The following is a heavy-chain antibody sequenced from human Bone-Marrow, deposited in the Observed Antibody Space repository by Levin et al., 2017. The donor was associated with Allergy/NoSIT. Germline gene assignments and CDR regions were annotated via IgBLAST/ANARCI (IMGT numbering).Heavy chain of an antibody. V-gene: IGHV3-33*01. J-gene: IGHJ6*02. CDR1: GFTFNNYG. CDR2: IRHDGTDE. D-gene: IGHD3-9*01. CDR3: ARADVLTGYHYYYYGMDV. Sequence: GESLKISCVASGFTFNNYGMHWVRQAPGKGLEWVALIRHDGTDESYADSVSGRFTISRDNSKNTLYLQMSSLTAEDTALYYCARADVLTGYHYYYYGMDVWGQGTTVTVSS.